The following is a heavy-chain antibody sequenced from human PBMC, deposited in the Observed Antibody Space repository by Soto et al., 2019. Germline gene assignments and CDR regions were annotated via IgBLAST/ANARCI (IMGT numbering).Heavy chain of an antibody. V-gene: IGHV3-23*01. J-gene: IGHJ4*02. D-gene: IGHD6-19*01. CDR1: GFTFSPYA. Sequence: EVQLLESGGGLVQPGGSLRVSCAASGFTFSPYAMNWVRQAPGKGLEWISAITGSGADTYYADSVKGRFTITRGNSKSTLFLQMNSMRGKDTALYFCARDAVDREGGTQYYFDDWGQGALVTVSS. CDR2: ITGSGADT. CDR3: ARDAVDREGGTQYYFDD.